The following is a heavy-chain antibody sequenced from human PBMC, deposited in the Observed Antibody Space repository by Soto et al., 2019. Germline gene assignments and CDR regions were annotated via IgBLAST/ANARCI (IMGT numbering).Heavy chain of an antibody. D-gene: IGHD3-22*01. CDR3: ARGEILYDSSGRTRCLDY. J-gene: IGHJ4*02. V-gene: IGHV4-61*01. CDR2: LYRSGTT. Sequence: SETLSLTCAVSGASVNSGSSYWSWIRQPPGKGLEWIGYLYRSGTTNYNPSLKSRVTISVDTSKSQFSLKLTSVTAADTAVYYCARGEILYDSSGRTRCLDYWGQGTLVTVSS. CDR1: GASVNSGSSY.